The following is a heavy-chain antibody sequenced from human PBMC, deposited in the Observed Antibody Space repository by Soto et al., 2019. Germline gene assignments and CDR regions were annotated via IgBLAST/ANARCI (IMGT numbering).Heavy chain of an antibody. CDR3: ARQDIVLVPAASRGRYYYYGMDV. V-gene: IGHV1-8*01. J-gene: IGHJ6*02. Sequence: VASVKVSCKASGYTFTSYDINWVRQATGQGLEWMGWMNPNSGNTGYAQKFQGRVTMTRNTSISTAYMELSSLRSGDTAAYYCARQDIVLVPAASRGRYYYYGMDVWGQGTTVTVSS. CDR1: GYTFTSYD. CDR2: MNPNSGNT. D-gene: IGHD2-2*01.